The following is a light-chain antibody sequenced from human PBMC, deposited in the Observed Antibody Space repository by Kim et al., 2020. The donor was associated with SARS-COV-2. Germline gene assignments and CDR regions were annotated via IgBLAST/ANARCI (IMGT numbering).Light chain of an antibody. J-gene: IGLJ3*02. CDR1: SSNIGAGYD. CDR2: GNS. CDR3: QSYDSSLSGNWV. Sequence: VTISCTGGSSNIGAGYDVHWYQQLPGTAPKLLIYGNSNRPSGVPDRFSGSKSGTSASLAITGLQAEDEADYYCQSYDSSLSGNWVFGGGTQLTVL. V-gene: IGLV1-40*01.